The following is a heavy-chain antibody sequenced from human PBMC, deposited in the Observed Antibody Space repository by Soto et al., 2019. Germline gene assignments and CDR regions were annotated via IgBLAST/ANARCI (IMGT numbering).Heavy chain of an antibody. D-gene: IGHD6-6*01. CDR2: IYGNDDK. Sequence: QITLKESGPTLVKPTQTLTLTCTFSGFSLRSSGVHVGWIRQPPGKALEWLALIYGNDDKRYSPSLKSRLTITKHTSKNQVVLTMTNMDPVDTATYYRAHSRLVISFDYWGQGTLVTVSS. CDR1: GFSLRSSGVH. V-gene: IGHV2-5*01. CDR3: AHSRLVISFDY. J-gene: IGHJ4*02.